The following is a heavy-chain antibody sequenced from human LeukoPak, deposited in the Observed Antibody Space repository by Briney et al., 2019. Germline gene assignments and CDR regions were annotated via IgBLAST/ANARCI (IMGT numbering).Heavy chain of an antibody. CDR3: ARGGFSGGILRYFDL. V-gene: IGHV1-69*04. CDR1: GGTFSSYA. Sequence: SVKVSCKASGGTFSSYAISWVRQAPGQGLEWMGRIIPILGIANYAQKFQGRVTITADKSTSTAYMELSSLRSEDTAVYYCARGGFSGGILRYFDLWGRGTLVTVSS. D-gene: IGHD2-15*01. CDR2: IIPILGIA. J-gene: IGHJ2*01.